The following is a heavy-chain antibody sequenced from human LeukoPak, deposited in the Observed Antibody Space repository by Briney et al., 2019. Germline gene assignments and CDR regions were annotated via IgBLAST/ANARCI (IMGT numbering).Heavy chain of an antibody. D-gene: IGHD2-2*01. Sequence: SETLSLTCAVSGGSISSSNWWSWVRQPPGKGLEWIGEIYHSGSTYYNPSLKSRVTISVDRSKNQFSLELSSVTAADTAVYYCARDLAGIVVVPAAIRYFDLWGRGTLVTVSS. V-gene: IGHV4-4*02. CDR2: IYHSGST. CDR1: GGSISSSNW. J-gene: IGHJ2*01. CDR3: ARDLAGIVVVPAAIRYFDL.